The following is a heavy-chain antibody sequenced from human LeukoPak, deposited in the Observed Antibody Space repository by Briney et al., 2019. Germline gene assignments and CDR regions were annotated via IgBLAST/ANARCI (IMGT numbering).Heavy chain of an antibody. CDR2: ISDGGAST. Sequence: PGGSLRLSCAASGFTFSTYAMSWVRQAPGKGLEWVSAISDGGASTYYADSVKGRFTIPRDNSRNTLYLQMDSLRVEDTAIYYCAKDSGYCASTTCRLANWGQGTLVTVSS. J-gene: IGHJ4*02. D-gene: IGHD2-2*01. V-gene: IGHV3-23*01. CDR3: AKDSGYCASTTCRLAN. CDR1: GFTFSTYA.